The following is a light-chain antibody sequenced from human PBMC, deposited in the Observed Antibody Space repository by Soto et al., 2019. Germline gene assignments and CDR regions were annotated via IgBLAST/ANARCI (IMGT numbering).Light chain of an antibody. CDR3: QQYNNWPPLT. V-gene: IGKV3D-15*01. CDR2: GAS. CDR1: QRFSSN. Sequence: EIVMTQSPATLYVSPGERATLSCRASQRFSSNLAWYQQKPGQAPRLLIYGASIRATGIPARFSGSWSGTEFTLTISSLQSEDFAFYYCQQYNNWPPLTFGGGTKVEIK. J-gene: IGKJ4*01.